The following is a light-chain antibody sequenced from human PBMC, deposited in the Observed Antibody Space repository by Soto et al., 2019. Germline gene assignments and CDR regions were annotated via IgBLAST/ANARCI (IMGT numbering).Light chain of an antibody. CDR3: QRRSNLPLT. Sequence: EIELTQSPATLSLSPGESATLSCRASPSVGSYLAWHQQKPGQPPSLLIYDASNSPTDLPASFSGSGSGTDITHTISGVAPEDFALYCSQRRSNLPLTFGQGTLLEIK. CDR2: DAS. J-gene: IGKJ5*01. V-gene: IGKV3-11*01. CDR1: PSVGSY.